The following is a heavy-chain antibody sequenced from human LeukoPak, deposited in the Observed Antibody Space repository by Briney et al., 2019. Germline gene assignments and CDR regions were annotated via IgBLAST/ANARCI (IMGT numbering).Heavy chain of an antibody. CDR3: ARRYSSSWYVGFFDP. V-gene: IGHV4-34*01. Sequence: SETLSLTCGVSGGSFSGYYWSWIRQSPGKGLEWIGEINESGSTDYNPSLMSRVTISLDTSKNQFSLKLSSMTAADTAIYYCARRYSSSWYVGFFDPWGQGTLVTVSS. J-gene: IGHJ5*02. CDR1: GGSFSGYY. CDR2: INESGST. D-gene: IGHD6-13*01.